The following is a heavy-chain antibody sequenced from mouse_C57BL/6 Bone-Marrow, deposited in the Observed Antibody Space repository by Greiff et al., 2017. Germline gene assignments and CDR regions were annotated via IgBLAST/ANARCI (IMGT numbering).Heavy chain of an antibody. Sequence: DVQLVESGGDLVKPGGSLKLSCAASGFTFSSYGMSWVRQTPDKRLEWVATISSGGSYNYYPDSVKGRFTISRDNAKNTLYLQMSSLKSEDTAMYYCARPGYPGYWGQGTTLTVSS. J-gene: IGHJ2*01. CDR1: GFTFSSYG. CDR2: ISSGGSYN. V-gene: IGHV5-6*01. D-gene: IGHD2-2*01. CDR3: ARPGYPGY.